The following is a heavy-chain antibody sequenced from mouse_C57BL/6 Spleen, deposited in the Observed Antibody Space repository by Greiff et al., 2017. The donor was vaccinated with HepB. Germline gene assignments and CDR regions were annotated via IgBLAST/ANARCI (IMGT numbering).Heavy chain of an antibody. V-gene: IGHV5-16*01. CDR2: INYDGSST. J-gene: IGHJ4*01. Sequence: EVKLVESEGGLVQPGSSMKLSCTASGFTFSDYYMAWVRQVPEKGLEWVANINYDGSSTYYLDSLKSRFIISRDNAKNILYLQMSSLKSEDTATYYCARDNYGPMDYWGQGTSVTVSS. CDR1: GFTFSDYY. D-gene: IGHD1-1*01. CDR3: ARDNYGPMDY.